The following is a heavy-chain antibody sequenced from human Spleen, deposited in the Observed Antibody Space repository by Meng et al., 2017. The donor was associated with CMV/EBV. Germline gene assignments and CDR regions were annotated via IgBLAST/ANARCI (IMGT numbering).Heavy chain of an antibody. Sequence: ASVKVSCKTSGYTFTTYYIHWMRQAPGHGLEWMGIINPSDSYTNYAQKFQGRVTVTRDTSTSTVYMELSGLKSEDTAIYYCAREKRGGNYDLWGQGTLVTVSS. CDR2: INPSDSYT. D-gene: IGHD3-16*01. CDR1: GYTFTTYY. V-gene: IGHV1-46*01. CDR3: AREKRGGNYDL. J-gene: IGHJ4*02.